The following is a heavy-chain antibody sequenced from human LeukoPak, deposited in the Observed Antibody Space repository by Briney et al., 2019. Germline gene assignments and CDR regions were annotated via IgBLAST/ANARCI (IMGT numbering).Heavy chain of an antibody. J-gene: IGHJ3*01. CDR1: GDSINNNNYY. Sequence: SETLSLTCTVSGDSINNNNYYWGWIRQPPGEGLEWIGNIYYNGRTYYSPSLKSRGTISVDTSNNQFSLKLNSVTAADTAVYYCARITDRTIFGEIMHGFDVWGQGTPVTVSS. CDR3: ARITDRTIFGEIMHGFDV. D-gene: IGHD3-3*01. CDR2: IYYNGRT. V-gene: IGHV4-39*01.